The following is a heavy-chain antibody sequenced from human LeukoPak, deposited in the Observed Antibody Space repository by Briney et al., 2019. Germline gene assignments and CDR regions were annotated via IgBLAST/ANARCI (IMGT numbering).Heavy chain of an antibody. J-gene: IGHJ4*02. D-gene: IGHD6-19*01. V-gene: IGHV3-21*01. CDR2: ISSSSYI. Sequence: GGSLRLSCAASGFTFSSYWMSWVRQAPGKGLEWVSSISSSSYIYYADSVKGRFTISRDNAKNSLYLQMNSLRAEDTAVYYCARDFSTSGAPDYWGQGTLVTVSS. CDR3: ARDFSTSGAPDY. CDR1: GFTFSSYW.